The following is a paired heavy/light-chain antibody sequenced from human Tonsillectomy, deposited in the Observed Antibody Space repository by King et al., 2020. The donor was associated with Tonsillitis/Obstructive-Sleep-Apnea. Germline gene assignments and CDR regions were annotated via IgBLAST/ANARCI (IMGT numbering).Light chain of an antibody. Sequence: ETVMTQSPVTLSVSPGERATLSCRASQSVSSNLAWYQQKPGQAPRLLVYGASTRATGIPARFSGSGSGTEFTLSISSLQSEDFAVYYCQQYNNWPRTFGQGTKVEIK. J-gene: IGKJ1*01. CDR1: QSVSSN. V-gene: IGKV3-15*01. CDR3: QQYNNWPRT. CDR2: GAS.
Heavy chain of an antibody. D-gene: IGHD6-6*01. CDR3: ARHLRGSIAARPTGEPYYFDY. J-gene: IGHJ4*02. Sequence: QLQLQESGPRLVKPSETLSLTCTVSGGSFSSSSYYWGWIRQPPGKGLEWIGSVSYGGSTYSNPSLKSRVTISVDTSKNQFSLILTSVTAADTAFYYCARHLRGSIAARPTGEPYYFDYWGQGTLVTVSS. CDR1: GGSFSSSSYY. CDR2: VSYGGST. V-gene: IGHV4-39*01.